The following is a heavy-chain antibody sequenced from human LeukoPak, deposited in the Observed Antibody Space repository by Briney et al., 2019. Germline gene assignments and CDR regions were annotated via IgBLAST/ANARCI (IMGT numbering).Heavy chain of an antibody. D-gene: IGHD3-22*01. CDR1: GGSISSYY. Sequence: KPSETLSLTCTVSGGSISSYYWSWIRQPPGKGLEWIGYIYYSGSTNYIPSPKSRVTISVDTSKNQFSLKLSSVTAADTAVYYCARDLVRWYYDSSGSPDAFDIWGQGTMVTVSS. V-gene: IGHV4-59*01. CDR2: IYYSGST. J-gene: IGHJ3*02. CDR3: ARDLVRWYYDSSGSPDAFDI.